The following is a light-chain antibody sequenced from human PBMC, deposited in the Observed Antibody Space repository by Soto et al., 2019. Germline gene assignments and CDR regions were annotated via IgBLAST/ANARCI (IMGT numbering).Light chain of an antibody. CDR1: SSDVGGYNY. Sequence: QSALTQPASVSGSPGQSIAISCTGTSSDVGGYNYVSWYQHHPGKAPKLMIYDVSNRPSGVSNRFSGSKSGNTASLTISGLQAEDEADFYCSSYTSSSTLSSVFGTGTKVTVL. CDR3: SSYTSSSTLSSV. V-gene: IGLV2-14*03. CDR2: DVS. J-gene: IGLJ1*01.